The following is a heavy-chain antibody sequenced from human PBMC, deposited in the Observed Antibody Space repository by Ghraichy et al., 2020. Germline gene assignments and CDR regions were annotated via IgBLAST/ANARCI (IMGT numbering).Heavy chain of an antibody. CDR2: VYSGGNT. CDR1: GFTVSSNF. J-gene: IGHJ4*02. D-gene: IGHD3-10*01. Sequence: GESLNISCVVSGFTVSSNFMSWVRQAPGRGLEWVSVVYSGGNTYYADSVKGRFTLSRDSSKNTLYLQMNSLRAEDTAVYYCARDRDYYGSGIYGYFDYWGQGTLVTVSS. V-gene: IGHV3-53*01. CDR3: ARDRDYYGSGIYGYFDY.